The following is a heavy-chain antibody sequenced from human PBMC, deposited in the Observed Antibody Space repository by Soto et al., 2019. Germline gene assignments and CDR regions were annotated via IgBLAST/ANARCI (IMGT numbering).Heavy chain of an antibody. CDR3: ASQGSY. CDR2: RDYSGPG. Sequence: PSWTMSLTCKSCGVSMNSSSFSWGWISHPPGKGLEGIGIRDYSGPGRYKPSLKIRINISADPSKNQVSLTLTSVSAADRALYYCASQGSYWGQRALGTVSS. V-gene: IGHV4-39*01. J-gene: IGHJ4*02. CDR1: GVSMNSSSFS.